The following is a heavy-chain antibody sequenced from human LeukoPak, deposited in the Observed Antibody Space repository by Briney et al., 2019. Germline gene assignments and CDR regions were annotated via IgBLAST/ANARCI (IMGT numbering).Heavy chain of an antibody. D-gene: IGHD3-22*01. V-gene: IGHV3-23*01. CDR2: ISGSGDNT. Sequence: GGSLRLSCAASGFTFRSYAMSWVRQAPGKGLEWVSGISGSGDNTFYADAVKGRITISRDNSKNTLYLQMNSLRAEDTAVYYCVRDDDRPDNGLDYWGQGTLVTVSS. CDR3: VRDDDRPDNGLDY. CDR1: GFTFRSYA. J-gene: IGHJ4*02.